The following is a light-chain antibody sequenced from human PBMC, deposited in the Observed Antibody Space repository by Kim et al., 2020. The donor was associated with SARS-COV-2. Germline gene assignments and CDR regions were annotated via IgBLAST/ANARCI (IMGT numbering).Light chain of an antibody. CDR2: DVT. V-gene: IGLV2-11*03. J-gene: IGLJ1*01. CDR3: CSFAGTSTHLV. CDR1: STDVGAYNY. Sequence: QSVTNSCTGSSTDVGAYNYVSWYQEHPGKAPELIIYDVTKRPSGVPDRFSGSKSGNTASLTISGLQADDEATYSCCSFAGTSTHLVFGTGTKVTVL.